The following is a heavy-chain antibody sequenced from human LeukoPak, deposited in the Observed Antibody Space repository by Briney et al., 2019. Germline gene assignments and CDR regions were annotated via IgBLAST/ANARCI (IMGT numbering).Heavy chain of an antibody. CDR1: GGSISSYY. CDR2: IYYSGTT. V-gene: IGHV4-59*12. CDR3: ARGSTVISY. Sequence: SETLSLTCTVSGGSISSYYWNWIRQPPGKGLEWIGYIYYSGTTNYNPSLKSRVTISVDTSKNQFSLKLSSVTAADTAVYYCARGSTVISYWGQGTLVTVSS. D-gene: IGHD4-17*01. J-gene: IGHJ4*02.